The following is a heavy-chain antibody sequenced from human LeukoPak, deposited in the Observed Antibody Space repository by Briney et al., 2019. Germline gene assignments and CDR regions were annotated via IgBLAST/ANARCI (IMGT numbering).Heavy chain of an antibody. V-gene: IGHV3-7*01. J-gene: IGHJ5*02. Sequence: GGSLRLSCAASGFTFSSYWMSWVRQAPGKGLEWVANIKQDGSEKYYVDSVKGRFTISRDNAKNSLYLQMNSLRAEDTAVYYCARVQDGYCSSTSCYGGFGGFDPWGQGTLVTVSS. CDR2: IKQDGSEK. CDR1: GFTFSSYW. CDR3: ARVQDGYCSSTSCYGGFGGFDP. D-gene: IGHD2-2*03.